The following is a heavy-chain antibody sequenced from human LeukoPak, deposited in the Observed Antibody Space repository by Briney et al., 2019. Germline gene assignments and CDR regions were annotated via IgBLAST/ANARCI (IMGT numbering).Heavy chain of an antibody. Sequence: SETLSLTCTVSGGSINSYYWSWIRQPPGKGLEWIGYIYYSGSTNYNPSLKSRVTISVDTSKNQFSLRLSSVTAADTAVYYCARALPIVVVPAAMPNWYFDLWGRGTLVTVSS. V-gene: IGHV4-59*01. CDR2: IYYSGST. CDR3: ARALPIVVVPAAMPNWYFDL. CDR1: GGSINSYY. D-gene: IGHD2-2*01. J-gene: IGHJ2*01.